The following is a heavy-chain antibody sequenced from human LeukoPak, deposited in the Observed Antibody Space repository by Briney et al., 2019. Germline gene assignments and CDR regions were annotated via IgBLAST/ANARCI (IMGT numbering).Heavy chain of an antibody. V-gene: IGHV4-59*01. J-gene: IGHJ4*02. CDR3: ARAYGTIDY. Sequence: SETLSLTCTVSGGSISGYYWSWIRQPPGKGLEWLGYIYYSGSTNYNPSLESRVTISLDTSKNQFSLRLSSVTAADTAIYYCARAYGTIDYWGQGTLVTVSS. CDR1: GGSISGYY. CDR2: IYYSGST. D-gene: IGHD2-8*01.